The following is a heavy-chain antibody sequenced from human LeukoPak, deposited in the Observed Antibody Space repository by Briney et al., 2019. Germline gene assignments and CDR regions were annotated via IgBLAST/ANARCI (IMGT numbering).Heavy chain of an antibody. CDR2: ISDDGNNR. CDR1: GFTFSSYG. V-gene: IGHV3-30*03. J-gene: IGHJ4*02. Sequence: GGSLRLSCAASGFTFSSYGMHWVRQAPGKGLEWMAVISDDGNNRHCADSVKGRFTVSRDNSKNTLYLQMNSLRAEDTAVYYCARDLRAPMVRGPFDYWGQGAVVTVST. D-gene: IGHD3-10*01. CDR3: ARDLRAPMVRGPFDY.